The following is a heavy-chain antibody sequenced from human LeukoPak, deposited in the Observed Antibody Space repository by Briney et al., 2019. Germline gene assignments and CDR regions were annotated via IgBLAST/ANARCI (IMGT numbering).Heavy chain of an antibody. CDR3: AREWELHYYFDY. D-gene: IGHD1-26*01. V-gene: IGHV4-61*02. Sequence: SETLSLTCTVSGGSISSGSYYWSWIRQPAGKGLEWIGRIYTSGSTNYNPSLKSRVTISVDTSKNQFSLKLSSVTAADTAVYYCAREWELHYYFDYWGQGTLVTVSS. CDR2: IYTSGST. J-gene: IGHJ4*02. CDR1: GGSISSGSYY.